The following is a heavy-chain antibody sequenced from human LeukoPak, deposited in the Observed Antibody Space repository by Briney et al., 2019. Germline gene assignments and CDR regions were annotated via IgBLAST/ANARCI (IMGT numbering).Heavy chain of an antibody. CDR2: IHPGDSNT. J-gene: IGHJ4*02. CDR3: ARHNTDSFDF. V-gene: IGHV5-51*01. CDR1: GHTFIRNW. Sequence: GESLQISCKGSGHTFIRNWIGWVRQMPGKGLEWMGIIHPGDSNTRYSPSFQGQVTISVDKSISTAYPQWSSLKASDTAMYYCARHNTDSFDFWGQGTLVTVSS.